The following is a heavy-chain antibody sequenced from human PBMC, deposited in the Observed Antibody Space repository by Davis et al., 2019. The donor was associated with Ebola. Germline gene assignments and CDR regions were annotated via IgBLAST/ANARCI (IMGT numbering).Heavy chain of an antibody. CDR1: GFTFDDYA. Sequence: PGGSLRLSCAASGFTFDDYAMHWVRQAPGKGLEWVSGISWNSGSIGYADSVKGRFTISRDNSKNTLYLQMNSLRAEDTAVYYCAKDQTAMAPFDYMDVWGKGTTVTVSS. CDR3: AKDQTAMAPFDYMDV. D-gene: IGHD5-18*01. J-gene: IGHJ6*03. CDR2: ISWNSGSI. V-gene: IGHV3-9*01.